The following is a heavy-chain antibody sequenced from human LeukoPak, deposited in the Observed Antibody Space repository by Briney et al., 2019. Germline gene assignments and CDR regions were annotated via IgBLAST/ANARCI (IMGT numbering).Heavy chain of an antibody. CDR3: TGQPNYGDYPY. J-gene: IGHJ4*02. D-gene: IGHD4-17*01. Sequence: PGGSLRLSCAASGFTFSGSTIHWVRQASGKGLEWVGRIRNKANSYGTAYAASVRGRFIVSRDDSKNAAYLQMNSLKTDDTAVYYCTGQPNYGDYPYWGQGTLVTVSS. CDR1: GFTFSGST. CDR2: IRNKANSYGT. V-gene: IGHV3-73*01.